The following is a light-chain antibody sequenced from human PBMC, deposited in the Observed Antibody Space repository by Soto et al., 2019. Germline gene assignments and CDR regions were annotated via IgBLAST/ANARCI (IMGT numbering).Light chain of an antibody. V-gene: IGLV1-40*01. J-gene: IGLJ1*01. CDR3: QSYDNSLSNYV. CDR1: SSNVGAGYD. Sequence: QRITIFCTGSSSNVGAGYDVHWYQRLPGTAPKLLIYGNYNRPSGVPDRFSGSKSGTSASLAITGLQAEDEVDYYCQSYDNSLSNYVLGTGTKVTVL. CDR2: GNY.